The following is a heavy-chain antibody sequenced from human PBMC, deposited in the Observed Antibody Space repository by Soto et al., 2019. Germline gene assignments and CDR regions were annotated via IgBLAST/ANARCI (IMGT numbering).Heavy chain of an antibody. CDR3: VRAVHYGDYVFEY. CDR1: GGFISSYY. CDR2: IYYTGST. D-gene: IGHD4-17*01. J-gene: IGHJ4*02. Sequence: SETLSLTCTVSGGFISSYYWSWIRQTPGKGLEWIGYIYYTGSTKSNPSLKSRVTISVDTSRNQFSLKLTSVTAADTAVYYCVRAVHYGDYVFEYWGQGTLVTVSS. V-gene: IGHV4-59*01.